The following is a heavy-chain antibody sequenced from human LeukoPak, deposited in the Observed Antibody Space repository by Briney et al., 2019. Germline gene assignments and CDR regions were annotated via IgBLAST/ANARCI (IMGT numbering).Heavy chain of an antibody. CDR2: ISVRSEYI. J-gene: IGHJ4*02. D-gene: IGHD3-22*01. CDR1: GYTFSSVS. V-gene: IGHV3-21*01. Sequence: GGSLRLSCAAPGYTFSSVSVNWVRQALGKGLEWVSSISVRSEYIYYADSVRGRFTVSRDDARDSLYLQMNSLRAEDTAVYYCVRLRRNSDTSGSYYYYDFWGQGTLVTVSS. CDR3: VRLRRNSDTSGSYYYYDF.